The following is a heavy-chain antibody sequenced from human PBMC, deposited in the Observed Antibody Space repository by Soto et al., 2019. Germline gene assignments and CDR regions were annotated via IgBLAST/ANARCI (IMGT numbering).Heavy chain of an antibody. D-gene: IGHD2-8*01. CDR2: IHPSGDG. J-gene: IGHJ4*02. Sequence: EVRLAESGGGLVQPGGSLRLSCATSGVTVTYNHMTWVRQAPGKGLEWVTYIHPSGDGYYSDSVKGRFTISRDNLDNTVSLQMNSLRAEDTALYYCAAGMDNAKIHYWGQGTLVTVSS. V-gene: IGHV3-66*01. CDR3: AAGMDNAKIHY. CDR1: GVTVTYNH.